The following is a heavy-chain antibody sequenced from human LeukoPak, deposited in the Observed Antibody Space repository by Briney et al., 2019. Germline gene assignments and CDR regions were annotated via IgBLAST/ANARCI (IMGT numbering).Heavy chain of an antibody. CDR3: AHCFYDILTGYDGFDY. J-gene: IGHJ4*02. Sequence: SGPTLVKPTQTLTLTCTFSGFSLSTSGVGVGWIRQPPGKALEWLALIYWNDDKRYSPSLKSRLTITKDTSKNQVVLTMTNMDPVDTAPYYCAHCFYDILTGYDGFDYWGQRTLVTVSS. CDR1: GFSLSTSGVG. D-gene: IGHD3-9*01. CDR2: IYWNDDK. V-gene: IGHV2-5*01.